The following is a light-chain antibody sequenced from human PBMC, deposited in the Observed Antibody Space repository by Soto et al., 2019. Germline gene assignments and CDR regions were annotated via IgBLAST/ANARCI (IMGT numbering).Light chain of an antibody. CDR2: DNS. CDR1: NIDSRT. V-gene: IGLV3-21*02. Sequence: SYELTQPPSVSVAPGQTATISCGENNIDSRTVHWYQQKPGQAPLLVVYDNSFRPSGIPNRFSGSNSGNTATLTISRVEAGDEADYYCQVWDNVDDHIYVFGTGTKLIVL. J-gene: IGLJ1*01. CDR3: QVWDNVDDHIYV.